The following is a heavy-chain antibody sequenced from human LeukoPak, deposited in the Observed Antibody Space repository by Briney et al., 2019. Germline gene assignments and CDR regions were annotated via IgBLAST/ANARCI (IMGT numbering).Heavy chain of an antibody. CDR1: GFTFSSYA. CDR3: AKVDGYYYSSGSYSHDY. D-gene: IGHD3-10*01. CDR2: ISYDGSNK. V-gene: IGHV3-30-3*01. J-gene: IGHJ4*02. Sequence: PGGSLRLSCAASGFTFSSYAMHWVRQAPGKGLEWVAVISYDGSNKYYADSVKGRFTISRDNSKNTLYLQMNSLRAEDTAVYYCAKVDGYYYSSGSYSHDYWGQGTLVTVSS.